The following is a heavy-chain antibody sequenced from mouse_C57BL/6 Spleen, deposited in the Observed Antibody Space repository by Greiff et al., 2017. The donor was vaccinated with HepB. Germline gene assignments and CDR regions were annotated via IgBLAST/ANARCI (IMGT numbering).Heavy chain of an antibody. CDR2: IYPRSGNT. J-gene: IGHJ4*01. CDR1: GYPFPSYG. V-gene: IGHV1-81*01. D-gene: IGHD1-1*01. CDR3: ARARYYGSSPLYAMDY. Sequence: QVQLQQSGAELARPGASVKLSCKASGYPFPSYGLSWVKQRTGQGLEWIGAIYPRSGNTYYNEKFKGKATLTADKSSSTAYMELRSLTSEDAAVYFCARARYYGSSPLYAMDYWGQGTSVTVSS.